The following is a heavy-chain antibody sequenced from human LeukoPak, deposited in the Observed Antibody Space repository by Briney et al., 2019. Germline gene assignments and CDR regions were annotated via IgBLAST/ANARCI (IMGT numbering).Heavy chain of an antibody. CDR1: GFIFSSYA. J-gene: IGHJ4*02. CDR2: ISSDGRST. V-gene: IGHV3-74*01. Sequence: PGGSLRLSCAASGFIFSSYAMHWVRQAPGKGLVWVSVISSDGRSTIYADSVKGRFTISRDNAKNTLYLQMDSLRAEDTAVYFCASQLGGNVYWGQGTLVTVSS. CDR3: ASQLGGNVY. D-gene: IGHD3-16*01.